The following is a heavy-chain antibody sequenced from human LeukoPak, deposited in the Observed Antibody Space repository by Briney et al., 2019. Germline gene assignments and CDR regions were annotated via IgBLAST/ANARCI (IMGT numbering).Heavy chain of an antibody. CDR1: GFTFSSYW. CDR3: ASDRPGGNYRN. J-gene: IGHJ4*02. D-gene: IGHD4-11*01. CDR2: IKQDGSEK. Sequence: GGSLRLSCAASGFTFSSYWMSWVRQAPGKGLEWVANIKQDGSEKYYVDSVKGRFTISRDNAKNSLYLQMNSLRAEDTAVYYCASDRPGGNYRNWGQGTLVTVSS. V-gene: IGHV3-7*01.